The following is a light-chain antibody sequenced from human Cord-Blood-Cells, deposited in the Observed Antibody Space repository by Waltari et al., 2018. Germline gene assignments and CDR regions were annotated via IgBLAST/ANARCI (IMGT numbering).Light chain of an antibody. V-gene: IGLV2-8*01. CDR1: TSDVGGYNY. CDR2: EVS. CDR3: SSYAGSNNLV. Sequence: HSALPQPPPASGSPGQPVTISCPETTSDVGGYNYVSWYQQHPGKAPKLMIYEVSKRPSGVPDRFSGSKSGNTASLTVSGLQAEDEADYYCSSYAGSNNLVFGGGTKLTVL. J-gene: IGLJ2*01.